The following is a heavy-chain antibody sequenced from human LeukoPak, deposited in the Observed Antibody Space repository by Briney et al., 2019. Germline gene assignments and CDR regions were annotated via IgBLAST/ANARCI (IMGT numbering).Heavy chain of an antibody. CDR2: IRNKANSYTT. J-gene: IGHJ6*03. Sequence: PGGSLRLSCAASGFTFSDHYMDWVRQAPGQGLEWMRRIRNKANSYTTEYAASVKGRFTISRDDSKNSLYLQMNSLRAEDTALYYCARVGAAGSNYYYYMDVWGKGTTVTVSS. CDR3: ARVGAAGSNYYYYMDV. CDR1: GFTFSDHY. D-gene: IGHD6-13*01. V-gene: IGHV3-72*01.